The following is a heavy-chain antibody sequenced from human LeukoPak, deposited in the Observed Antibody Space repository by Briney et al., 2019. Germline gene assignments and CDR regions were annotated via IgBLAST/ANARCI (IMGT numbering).Heavy chain of an antibody. J-gene: IGHJ3*02. CDR2: ISGSGDRT. D-gene: IGHD6-19*01. V-gene: IGHV3-23*01. Sequence: GGSLRLSCAASGFTFSSYAMSWVRQAPGKGLEWVSAISGSGDRTDYVDSVKGRFTISRDNSKNTLYLQMNSLRAEDTAVYYCARSRGGQWLVRGPYDAFDIWGQGTMVTVSS. CDR1: GFTFSSYA. CDR3: ARSRGGQWLVRGPYDAFDI.